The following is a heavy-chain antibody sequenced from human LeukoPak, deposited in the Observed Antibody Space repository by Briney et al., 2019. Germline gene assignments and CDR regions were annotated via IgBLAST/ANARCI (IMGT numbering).Heavy chain of an antibody. CDR3: ARRAVENYFDY. J-gene: IGHJ4*02. V-gene: IGHV4-39*01. CDR2: ISYSGNT. D-gene: IGHD6-19*01. Sequence: PSQTLSLTCTVSGGSISSSGYYWGWARQPPGKGLEWIGSISYSGNTYYNPSLKSRVTISVDTSKNQLSLKLNSVTAADTAVYYCARRAVENYFDYWGQGTLVTVSS. CDR1: GGSISSSGYY.